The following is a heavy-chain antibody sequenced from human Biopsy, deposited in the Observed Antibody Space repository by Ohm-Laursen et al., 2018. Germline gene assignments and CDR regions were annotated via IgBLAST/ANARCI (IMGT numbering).Heavy chain of an antibody. CDR1: GGSISSYY. Sequence: GTLSLTCTVSGGSISSYYWSWIRQPPGKGLEWIGYIYYSGSTNYNPSLKSRVTISVDTSKNQFSLKLNSVTAADTAVYYCARDYDTSGYYYVSWGQGTLVTVSS. J-gene: IGHJ5*02. CDR2: IYYSGST. CDR3: ARDYDTSGYYYVS. D-gene: IGHD3-22*01. V-gene: IGHV4-59*08.